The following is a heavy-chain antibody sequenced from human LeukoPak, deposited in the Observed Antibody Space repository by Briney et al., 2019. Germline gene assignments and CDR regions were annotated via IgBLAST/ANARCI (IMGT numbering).Heavy chain of an antibody. V-gene: IGHV4-39*07. Sequence: SETLSLTCTVSGGSISTSAFYWGWIRQPPGKGLEWIGSIYDSGNEFYNPSLKSRVTISADTSKNQFSLKLNSVTAADTAVYYCARGPNRITMMIVDAFDIWGQGTMVTISS. CDR1: GGSISTSAFY. D-gene: IGHD3-22*01. CDR3: ARGPNRITMMIVDAFDI. J-gene: IGHJ3*02. CDR2: IYDSGNE.